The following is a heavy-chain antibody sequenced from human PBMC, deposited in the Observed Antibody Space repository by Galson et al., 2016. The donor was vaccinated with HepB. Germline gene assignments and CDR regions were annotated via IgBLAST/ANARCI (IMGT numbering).Heavy chain of an antibody. J-gene: IGHJ6*02. CDR3: ARGPYSSPVVGMDV. Sequence: ETLSLTCAVSGGSISSYDWWNWVRQAPEKGLEWIGEIHHGGRTIYNPSLKSRVTMSLDKSKNQFSLILRSVTAADMAIYYCARGPYSSPVVGMDVWGQGTTVTVSS. CDR2: IHHGGRT. V-gene: IGHV4-4*02. CDR1: GGSISSYDW. D-gene: IGHD6-13*01.